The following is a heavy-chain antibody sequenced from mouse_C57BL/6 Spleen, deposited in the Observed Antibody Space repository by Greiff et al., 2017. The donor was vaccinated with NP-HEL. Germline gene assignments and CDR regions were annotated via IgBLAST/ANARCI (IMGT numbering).Heavy chain of an antibody. V-gene: IGHV1-76*01. CDR3: ARYLLSLRGYAMDY. J-gene: IGHJ4*01. D-gene: IGHD2-2*01. CDR2: IYPGSGNT. CDR1: GYTFTDYY. Sequence: VQLQQSGPELVKPGASVKIPCKASGYTFTDYYINWVKQRPGQGLEWIARIYPGSGNTYYNEKFKGKATLTAEKSSSTAYMQLSSLTSEDSAVYFCARYLLSLRGYAMDYWGQGTSVTVSS.